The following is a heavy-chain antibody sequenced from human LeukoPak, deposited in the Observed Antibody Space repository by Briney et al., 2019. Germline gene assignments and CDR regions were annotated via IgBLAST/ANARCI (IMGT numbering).Heavy chain of an antibody. Sequence: ASVNVPCKASGYTFNGYYIHWVRQAPGQGLEWMGWINPNSGGTNYAQKFQGRVTMTRDTTISTAYMELSRLRSDDTAVYYCARANIAAGVFLVSFDPWGQGTLVTVSS. CDR3: ARANIAAGVFLVSFDP. CDR1: GYTFNGYY. V-gene: IGHV1-2*02. CDR2: INPNSGGT. D-gene: IGHD6-13*01. J-gene: IGHJ5*02.